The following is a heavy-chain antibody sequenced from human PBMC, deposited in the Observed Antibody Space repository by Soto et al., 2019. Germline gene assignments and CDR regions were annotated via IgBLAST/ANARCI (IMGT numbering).Heavy chain of an antibody. D-gene: IGHD3-10*01. V-gene: IGHV1-69*06. CDR3: ARFSYYGSGSYLSYYYGMDV. CDR2: IIPIFGTA. J-gene: IGHJ6*02. CDR1: GGTFSSCA. Sequence: SVKVSCKASGGTFSSCAISCVRQAPGQGLEWMGGIIPIFGTANYAQKFQGRVTITADKSTSTAYMELSSLRSEDTAVYYCARFSYYGSGSYLSYYYGMDVWGQGTTVTVSS.